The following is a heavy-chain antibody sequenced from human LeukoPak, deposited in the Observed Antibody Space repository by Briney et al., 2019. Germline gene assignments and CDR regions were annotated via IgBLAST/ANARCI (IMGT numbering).Heavy chain of an antibody. CDR3: ARDQDYGSGRFDY. Sequence: KPSETLSLTCTVSGGSISSYCWSWIRQPAGKGLEWIGRIYTSGSTNYNPSLKGRVTMSVDTSKNQFSLKLSSVTAADTAVYYCARDQDYGSGRFDYWGQGTLVTVSS. CDR2: IYTSGST. J-gene: IGHJ4*02. V-gene: IGHV4-4*07. CDR1: GGSISSYC. D-gene: IGHD3-10*01.